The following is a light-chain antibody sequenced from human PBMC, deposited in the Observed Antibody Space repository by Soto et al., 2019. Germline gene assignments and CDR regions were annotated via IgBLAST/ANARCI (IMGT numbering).Light chain of an antibody. Sequence: QSALTQPASVSGSPGQSITISCTGTSSDVGGHNFVSWYQHHPGKAPKLMIYEVSNRPSGVSNRFSGSKSDNPASLTISGLQAGDEADYYCNSYTSRHTVVFGGGTQLPLL. CDR1: SSDVGGHNF. CDR2: EVS. J-gene: IGLJ2*01. CDR3: NSYTSRHTVV. V-gene: IGLV2-14*01.